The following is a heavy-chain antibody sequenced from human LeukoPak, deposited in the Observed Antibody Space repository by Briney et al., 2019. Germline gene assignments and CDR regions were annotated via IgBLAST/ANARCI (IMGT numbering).Heavy chain of an antibody. D-gene: IGHD3-10*01. J-gene: IGHJ4*02. Sequence: GGSLRLSCAASGFPIDDYAMFWVRQAPGKGLEWVSSISWNSGKIDYADSVKGRFTISRDNAKNSLYLQMNSLRAEDTALYYCSKAREFGETPFDHWGQGTLVTVSS. V-gene: IGHV3-9*01. CDR1: GFPIDDYA. CDR2: ISWNSGKI. CDR3: SKAREFGETPFDH.